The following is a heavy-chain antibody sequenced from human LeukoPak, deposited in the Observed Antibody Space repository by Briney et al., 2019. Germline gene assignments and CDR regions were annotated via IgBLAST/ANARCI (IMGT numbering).Heavy chain of an antibody. CDR1: GGSISNYY. V-gene: IGHV4-59*05. CDR3: ARLPLYCSSTSCYAAYYYYYYMDV. CDR2: IYYSGST. Sequence: PSETLSLTCTVSGGSISNYYWSWIRQPPGKGLEWIGSIYYSGSTYYNPSLKSRVTISVDTSKNQFSLKLSSVTAADTAVYYCARLPLYCSSTSCYAAYYYYYYMDVWGKGTTVTVSS. D-gene: IGHD2-2*01. J-gene: IGHJ6*03.